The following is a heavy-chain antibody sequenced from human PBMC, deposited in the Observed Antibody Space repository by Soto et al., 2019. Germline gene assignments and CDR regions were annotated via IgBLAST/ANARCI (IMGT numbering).Heavy chain of an antibody. CDR1: GYTFTTYD. CDR2: MSPNSGAT. J-gene: IGHJ6*02. D-gene: IGHD1-1*01. CDR3: ARGVDAGVDV. Sequence: QVQLVQSGAEVTKPGASVKVSCKASGYTFTTYDINWVRQATGQGLEWLGWMSPNSGATGYAQKFQGRVTMTRDTSMTTAYMELSNLRSEDTATYYCARGVDAGVDVWGQGTTVTVSS. V-gene: IGHV1-8*01.